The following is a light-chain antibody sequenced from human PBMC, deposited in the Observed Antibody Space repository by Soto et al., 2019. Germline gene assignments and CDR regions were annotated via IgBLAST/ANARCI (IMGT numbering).Light chain of an antibody. CDR2: AAS. CDR1: QSIYSS. Sequence: DIQMTQSPSSLSASVGDRVTITCRASQSIYSSLNWYHQKPGKAPKLLIYAASNLQSGVPSSFSGSGSGTDFTLSISSLQPEEFATYYCQQCNSAPYTFSQGTKLQI. CDR3: QQCNSAPYT. J-gene: IGKJ2*01. V-gene: IGKV1-39*01.